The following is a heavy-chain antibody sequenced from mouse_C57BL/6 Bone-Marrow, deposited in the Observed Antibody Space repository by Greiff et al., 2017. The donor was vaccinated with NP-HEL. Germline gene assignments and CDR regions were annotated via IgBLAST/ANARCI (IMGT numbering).Heavy chain of an antibody. CDR2: IYWDDDK. Sequence: QVTLKASGPGILQSSQTLSLTCSFSGFSLSTSGMGVSWIRQPSGKGLDWLAHIYWDDDKRYNPSLMSRRTISKDTSRNQVFLKLTSVNTADTATYYGARRVDYGKNYFDYWGQGTTLTVSS. D-gene: IGHD1-1*01. J-gene: IGHJ2*01. CDR3: ARRVDYGKNYFDY. CDR1: GFSLSTSGMG. V-gene: IGHV8-12*01.